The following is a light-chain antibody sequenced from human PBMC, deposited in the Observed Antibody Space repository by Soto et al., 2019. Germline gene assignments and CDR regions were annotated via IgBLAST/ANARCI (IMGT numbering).Light chain of an antibody. J-gene: IGKJ5*01. CDR1: QGISSW. V-gene: IGKV1-12*01. Sequence: DIQMTQPPSSVSASVGDRVTITCRASQGISSWLAWYQVKPGRAPKLLIYAASSLQTGVPLRFSGSGSGTDFILTISSLQPEDVATYYCQQLDRFPLTFGQGTRLEIK. CDR2: AAS. CDR3: QQLDRFPLT.